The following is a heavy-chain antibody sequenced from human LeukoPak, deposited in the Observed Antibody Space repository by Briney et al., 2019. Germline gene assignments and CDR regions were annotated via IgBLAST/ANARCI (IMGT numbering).Heavy chain of an antibody. D-gene: IGHD6-13*01. Sequence: SGGSLRLSCAASGFTFSSYEMNWVRQAPGKGLEWVSYISSSGSTIYYAASVKGRFTISRDNAKNSLYLQMNSLRAEDTAVYYCARGGGSSWPSYGYWGQGTLVTVSS. V-gene: IGHV3-48*03. CDR1: GFTFSSYE. CDR2: ISSSGSTI. CDR3: ARGGGSSWPSYGY. J-gene: IGHJ4*02.